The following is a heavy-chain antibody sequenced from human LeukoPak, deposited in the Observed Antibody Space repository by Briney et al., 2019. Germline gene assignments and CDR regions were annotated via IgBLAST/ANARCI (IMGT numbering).Heavy chain of an antibody. V-gene: IGHV3-7*05. CDR1: GFTFSSFW. CDR2: IKGDGSEK. CDR3: AKFPYGDYVHY. Sequence: GGSLRLSCAASGFTFSSFWMSWVRQAPGKGLECVANIKGDGSEKYHVDPVKGRFTISRDNAKNSLYLQMNSLRVEDTAVYYCAKFPYGDYVHYWGQGTLVTVSS. J-gene: IGHJ4*02. D-gene: IGHD4-17*01.